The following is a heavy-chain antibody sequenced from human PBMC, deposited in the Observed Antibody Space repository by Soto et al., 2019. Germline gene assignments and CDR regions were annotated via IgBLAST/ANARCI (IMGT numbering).Heavy chain of an antibody. D-gene: IGHD6-19*01. V-gene: IGHV3-30-3*01. J-gene: IGHJ5*02. CDR1: GFSFSSYA. CDR2: ISHDGINK. Sequence: QVRLVESGGGMVQPGRSLRLSCTASGFSFSSYAMYWFRQPPGKRLEWVAVISHDGINKHYADSVKGRVTVSRDNSNHSLDLQLNSLRGEDTAMYYCARDMYSSDYFVKWFEPWGQGTLVTVSS. CDR3: ARDMYSSDYFVKWFEP.